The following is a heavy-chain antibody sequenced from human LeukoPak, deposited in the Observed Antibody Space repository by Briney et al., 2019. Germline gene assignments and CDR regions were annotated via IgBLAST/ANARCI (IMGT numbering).Heavy chain of an antibody. J-gene: IGHJ4*02. CDR1: GGTFSSYA. CDR3: AREIQLWLGGFDY. CDR2: IIPIFGTA. D-gene: IGHD5-18*01. V-gene: IGHV1-69*13. Sequence: SVKVSCKASGGTFSSYAISWVRQAPGQGLEWMGGIIPIFGTANYAQKFQGRVTITADESTSTAYMELSSLRSEDTAVYYCAREIQLWLGGFDYWGQGTLVTVSS.